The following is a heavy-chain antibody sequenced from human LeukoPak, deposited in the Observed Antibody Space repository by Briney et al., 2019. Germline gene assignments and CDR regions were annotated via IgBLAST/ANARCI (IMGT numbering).Heavy chain of an antibody. CDR3: ARATTTVAGFDY. V-gene: IGHV3-48*03. Sequence: QPGGSLRLSCAASGFTFSTYEMNWVRQAPGKGLEWISYISTSGSAIYYADSVKGRFTISTDNVKNSLYLQMNSLRAEDTAVYYCARATTTVAGFDYWGQGTLVTVSS. J-gene: IGHJ4*02. CDR1: GFTFSTYE. CDR2: ISTSGSAI. D-gene: IGHD4-23*01.